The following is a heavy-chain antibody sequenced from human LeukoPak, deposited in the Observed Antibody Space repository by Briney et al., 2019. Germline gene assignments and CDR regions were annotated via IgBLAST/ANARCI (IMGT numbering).Heavy chain of an antibody. Sequence: GGSLRLSCEASGFTFSTYGMHWVRQAPGKGLEWVAVIWYDGSNKDYADSVKGRFTISRDNSKNTLYLQMNSLRAEDTAVYYCARELSEMATISPFDYWGQGTLVTVSS. D-gene: IGHD5-24*01. CDR2: IWYDGSNK. V-gene: IGHV3-33*01. J-gene: IGHJ4*02. CDR1: GFTFSTYG. CDR3: ARELSEMATISPFDY.